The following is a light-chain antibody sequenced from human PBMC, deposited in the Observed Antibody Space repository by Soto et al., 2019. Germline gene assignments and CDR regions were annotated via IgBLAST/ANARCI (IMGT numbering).Light chain of an antibody. CDR3: QHYNSYAEA. Sequence: DIQMTQSPSTLSGSIGDRVTITCRASQTISSWLAWYQQKPEKAPKLLIYKASTLKSGVPSRFSGSGSGTEFTLTISSLQADDFATYYCQHYNSYAEAVGQGTKVDLK. J-gene: IGKJ1*01. CDR2: KAS. CDR1: QTISSW. V-gene: IGKV1-5*03.